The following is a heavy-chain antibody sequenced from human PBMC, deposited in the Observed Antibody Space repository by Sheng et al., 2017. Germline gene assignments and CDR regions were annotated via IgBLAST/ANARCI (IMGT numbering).Heavy chain of an antibody. V-gene: IGHV1-18*01. CDR2: ISAYNGNT. Sequence: QVQLVQSGAEVKKPGASVKVSCKASGYTFTSYGISWVRQAPGQGLEWMGWISAYNGNTNYAQKLQGRVTMTTDTSTSTAYMELRSLRSDDTAVYYCARGGIAARPGYLRESYYYYMDVWGQGTTVTVSS. J-gene: IGHJ6*03. CDR3: ARGGIAARPGYLRESYYYYMDV. D-gene: IGHD6-6*01. CDR1: GYTFTSYG.